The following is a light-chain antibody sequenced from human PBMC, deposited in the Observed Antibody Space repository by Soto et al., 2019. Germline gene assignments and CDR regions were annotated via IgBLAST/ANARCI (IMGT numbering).Light chain of an antibody. V-gene: IGLV2-14*01. CDR2: EFR. CDR1: MRDVAAYNL. CDR3: SAYTARSTLV. Sequence: FVLTQPAYVSGSGGESITISCSGTMRDVAAYNLVSLYQQHPGTAPKLIIYEFRNRPSGISSRFSGSRSGNTASLTISGLQSEDEGDYYCSAYTARSTLVFGGGTKVTVL. J-gene: IGLJ3*02.